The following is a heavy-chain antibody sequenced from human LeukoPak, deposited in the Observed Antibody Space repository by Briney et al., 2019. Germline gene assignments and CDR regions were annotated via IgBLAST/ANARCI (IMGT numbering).Heavy chain of an antibody. CDR1: GFTFDDYA. J-gene: IGHJ4*02. D-gene: IGHD5/OR15-5a*01. Sequence: GGSLRLSCAASGFTFDDYAMHWVRQAPGKGLEWVSGISWNSGSIGYADSVKGRFTISRDNAKNSLYLQMNSLRAEDTAVYYCATRRVSDYWGQGTLVTVSS. CDR2: ISWNSGSI. CDR3: ATRRVSDY. V-gene: IGHV3-9*01.